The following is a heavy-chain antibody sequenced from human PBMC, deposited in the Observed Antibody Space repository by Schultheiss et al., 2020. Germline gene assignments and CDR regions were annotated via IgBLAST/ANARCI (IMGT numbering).Heavy chain of an antibody. CDR3: AKVKYQLPSYYYYGMDV. J-gene: IGHJ6*02. CDR1: GFTFSGYG. V-gene: IGHV3-NL1*01. Sequence: GGSLRLSCAASGFTFSGYGMHWVRQAPGKGLEWVSGIVGSGMSTYYAYSVKGRFTISRDNSQNTLYLQMNSLRAEDTAVYYCAKVKYQLPSYYYYGMDVWGQGTTVTVSS. CDR2: IVGSGMST. D-gene: IGHD2-2*01.